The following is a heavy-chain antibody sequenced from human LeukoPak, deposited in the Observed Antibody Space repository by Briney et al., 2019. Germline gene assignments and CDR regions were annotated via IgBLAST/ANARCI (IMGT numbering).Heavy chain of an antibody. CDR3: AKLGTVFPWGFLDY. J-gene: IGHJ4*02. D-gene: IGHD1-14*01. CDR2: LIVIGACT. CDR1: SFTFSNYA. Sequence: GASLRLSCAASSFTFSNYAMTSARQAPGKGLGWLSALIVIGACTYYADSVKGRFTLSRDNSKNTLYLQMNSLRAEDTAMYYCAKLGTVFPWGFLDYWGQGAVDSVSS. V-gene: IGHV3-23*01.